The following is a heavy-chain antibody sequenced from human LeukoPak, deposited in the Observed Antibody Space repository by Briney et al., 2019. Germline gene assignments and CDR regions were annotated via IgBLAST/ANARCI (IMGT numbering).Heavy chain of an antibody. J-gene: IGHJ4*02. V-gene: IGHV3-23*01. CDR3: AKHFCTGLDCSLFDS. CDR1: GFTMSHYG. D-gene: IGHD3/OR15-3a*01. CDR2: IRSAVETT. Sequence: PGGSLRLSCAASGFTMSHYGVSWVRQAPGKGLEWISGIRSAVETTHYADSVKGRFIISRDNSKNALSLQLSSLRPEDTALYYCAKHFCTGLDCSLFDSWGQGTLVTVSS.